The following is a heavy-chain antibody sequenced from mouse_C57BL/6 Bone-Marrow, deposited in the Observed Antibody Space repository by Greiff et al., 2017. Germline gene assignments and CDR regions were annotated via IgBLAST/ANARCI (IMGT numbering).Heavy chain of an antibody. CDR1: GFNIKNTY. J-gene: IGHJ3*01. D-gene: IGHD1-1*02. CDR2: IEPANGNT. V-gene: IGHV14-3*01. Sequence: EVKLVESVAELVRPGASVKLSCTASGFNIKNTYMHWVKQRPEQGLEWVGRIEPANGNTKYAPKFQGEATITADTASNTAYLQLSSLTSDDTAIYYCAPYGPVAFAYWGQGTLVTVSA. CDR3: APYGPVAFAY.